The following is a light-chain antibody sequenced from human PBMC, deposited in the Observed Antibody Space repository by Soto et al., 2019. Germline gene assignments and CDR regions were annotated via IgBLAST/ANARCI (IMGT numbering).Light chain of an antibody. CDR3: QQYGSSPQT. CDR2: GAS. V-gene: IGKV3-20*01. Sequence: IDLTHSPGTLSFSPGELATLSFRASHSVSSRYLAWYQQKPGQAPRLLIYGASNRATGIPDRFSGSGSGTDFILTISRLEPEDFAVYFCQQYGSSPQTFGQGTKVDIK. J-gene: IGKJ1*01. CDR1: HSVSSRY.